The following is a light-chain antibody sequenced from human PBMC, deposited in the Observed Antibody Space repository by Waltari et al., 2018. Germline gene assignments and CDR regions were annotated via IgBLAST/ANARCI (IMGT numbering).Light chain of an antibody. V-gene: IGLV2-14*01. J-gene: IGLJ2*01. Sequence: HSALTQPASVSGSPGQSITISCTGTSSDIGVNNYVLWYQQYHAKAPKVLIYEFTKPPSGVSNRFSGSKSGNTASLTISVLQAEDEADYYCSSYSTISSPVQFGGGTTLTVL. CDR2: EFT. CDR1: SSDIGVNNY. CDR3: SSYSTISSPVQ.